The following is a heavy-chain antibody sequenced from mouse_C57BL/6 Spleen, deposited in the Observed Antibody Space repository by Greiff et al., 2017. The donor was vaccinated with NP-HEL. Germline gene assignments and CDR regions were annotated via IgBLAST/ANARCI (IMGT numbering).Heavy chain of an antibody. V-gene: IGHV1-53*01. J-gene: IGHJ4*01. CDR3: ARAIHYYAMDY. CDR2: INPSNGGT. Sequence: VQLQQPGTELVKPGASVKLSCKASGYTFTSYWMHWVKQRPGQGLEWIGNINPSNGGTNYNEKFKSKATLTVDKSSSTAYMQLSSLTSEDYAVYCSARAIHYYAMDYWGQGTSVTVSS. CDR1: GYTFTSYW.